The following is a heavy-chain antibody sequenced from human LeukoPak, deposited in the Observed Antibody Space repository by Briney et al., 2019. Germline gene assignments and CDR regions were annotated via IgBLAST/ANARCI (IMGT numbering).Heavy chain of an antibody. CDR3: ARVGSGYDFFDY. CDR1: GGAIRGYY. V-gene: IGHV4-4*07. D-gene: IGHD3/OR15-3a*01. CDR2: VYSSGST. J-gene: IGHJ4*02. Sequence: SDTLSLTCTVSGGAIRGYYWSWIRQPAAKGLEWLGRVYSSGSTKYHPSLESRVTMSVDTSKNQFSLKLDFVTAADTAVYYCARVGSGYDFFDYWGQGTLVTVSS.